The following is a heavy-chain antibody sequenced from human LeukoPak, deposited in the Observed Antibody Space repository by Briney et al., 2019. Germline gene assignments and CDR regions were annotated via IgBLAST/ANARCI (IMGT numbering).Heavy chain of an antibody. CDR3: ARRYCGGDCHSPYFGY. CDR2: IVQDGSEK. Sequence: PGGSLRLSCAASGFTFSNYWMSWVRQAPGKGLEWVANIVQDGSEKYYVDSVKGRFTISRDNAKNSLYLQMNSLRAEDTAVYYCARRYCGGDCHSPYFGYWGQGPLVTVS. J-gene: IGHJ4*02. CDR1: GFTFSNYW. V-gene: IGHV3-7*01. D-gene: IGHD2-21*02.